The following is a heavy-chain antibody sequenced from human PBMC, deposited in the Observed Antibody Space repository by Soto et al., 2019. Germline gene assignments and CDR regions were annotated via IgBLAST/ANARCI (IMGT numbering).Heavy chain of an antibody. Sequence: TLSPNSSHLSSSFASIIFSSTLYGASPWYWLEWIGSIYYSGSSYYNPSLKSRVTISVDTSKNQFSLKLSSVAAADTSVYYCARQPYCSSTSCYPFSNWFDPWGQG. CDR3: ARQPYCSSTSCYPFSNWFDP. J-gene: IGHJ5*02. V-gene: IGHV4-39*01. D-gene: IGHD2-2*01. CDR2: IYYSGSS. CDR1: SSSFASIIFS.